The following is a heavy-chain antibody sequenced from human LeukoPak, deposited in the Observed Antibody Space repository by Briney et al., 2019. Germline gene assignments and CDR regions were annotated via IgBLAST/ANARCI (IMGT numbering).Heavy chain of an antibody. CDR1: GGTFSSYA. D-gene: IGHD3-22*01. Sequence: GASVKVSCKASGGTFSSYAISWVRQAPGQGLEWMGGIIPIFGTANYAQKFQGRVTITTDESTSTAYMELSSLRSEDTAVYYCAGESYDSSGYWYFQHWGQGTLVTVSS. CDR2: IIPIFGTA. CDR3: AGESYDSSGYWYFQH. V-gene: IGHV1-69*05. J-gene: IGHJ1*01.